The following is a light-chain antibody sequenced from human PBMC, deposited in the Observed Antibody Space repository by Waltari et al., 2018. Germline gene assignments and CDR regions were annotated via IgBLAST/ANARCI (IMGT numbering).Light chain of an antibody. CDR2: WAS. V-gene: IGKV4-1*01. CDR3: QQYYRSRT. J-gene: IGKJ1*01. CDR1: QSVLYNSNGKNY. Sequence: DIVMTQSPDSLAVSLGERATINCKSSQSVLYNSNGKNYLAWYQQKPGQPPKLLIYWASTRQSWVPDRFSGSGSGTDFTLTINSLQAEDVAVYYCQQYYRSRTFGQGTKVEIK.